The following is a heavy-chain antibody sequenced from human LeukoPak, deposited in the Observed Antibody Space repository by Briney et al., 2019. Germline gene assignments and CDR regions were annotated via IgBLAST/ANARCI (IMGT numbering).Heavy chain of an antibody. D-gene: IGHD1-7*01. V-gene: IGHV4-39*07. CDR1: GGSISSSSYY. Sequence: SETLSLTCTVSGGSISSSSYYWGWIRQPPGKGLEWIGGIYYSGSTYYNPSLKSRVTISVDTSKNQFSLKLSSVTAADTAVYYCARGRTTVDYWGQGTLVPVSS. CDR2: IYYSGST. J-gene: IGHJ4*02. CDR3: ARGRTTVDY.